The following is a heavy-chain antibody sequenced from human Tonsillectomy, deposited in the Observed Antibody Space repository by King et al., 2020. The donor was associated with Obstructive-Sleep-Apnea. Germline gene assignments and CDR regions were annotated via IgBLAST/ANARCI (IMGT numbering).Heavy chain of an antibody. Sequence: QLVQSGAEVKKPGASVKVSCKASGYTFTGYYIHWVRQAPGQGLEWMGWINPNSGATNYAQIFQGWVTMTRDTSISTAYMELSRLRSDDTAVYYCARGYCSGGSCYSNDHWGQGTLVTVSS. CDR3: ARGYCSGGSCYSNDH. CDR1: GYTFTGYY. CDR2: INPNSGAT. J-gene: IGHJ5*02. V-gene: IGHV1-2*04. D-gene: IGHD2-15*01.